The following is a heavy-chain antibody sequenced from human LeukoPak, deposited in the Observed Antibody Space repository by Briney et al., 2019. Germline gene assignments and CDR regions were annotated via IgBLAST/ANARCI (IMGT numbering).Heavy chain of an antibody. V-gene: IGHV4-39*07. CDR2: ISYSGTT. CDR3: ARLYDSSGYYYPFDY. CDR1: GGSISSSNYF. Sequence: PSETLSLTCTVSGGSISSSNYFWGWVRQPPGKGLEWIGTISYSGTTHDNPSLKSRVIISVDTSKNHFSLKLSSVTAADTAVYYCARLYDSSGYYYPFDYWGQGTLVTVSS. J-gene: IGHJ4*02. D-gene: IGHD3-22*01.